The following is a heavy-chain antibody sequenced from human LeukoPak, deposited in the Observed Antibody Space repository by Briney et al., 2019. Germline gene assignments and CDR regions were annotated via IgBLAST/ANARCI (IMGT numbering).Heavy chain of an antibody. V-gene: IGHV3-23*01. CDR3: AKRLSSSSTWYYFDY. J-gene: IGHJ4*02. CDR1: GFTFSNYA. CDR2: ITSGENT. D-gene: IGHD6-13*01. Sequence: PGGSLRLSCAASGFTFSNYAMNWVRQAPGKELEWVSTITSGENTYYADSVKGRFTISRDNSKNTLYLQMNSLRAEDTAVYYCAKRLSSSSTWYYFDYWGQGTLVTVSS.